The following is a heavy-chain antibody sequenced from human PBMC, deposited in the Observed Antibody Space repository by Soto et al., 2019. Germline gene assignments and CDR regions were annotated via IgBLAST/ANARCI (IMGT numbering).Heavy chain of an antibody. D-gene: IGHD3-3*01. V-gene: IGHV3-9*01. CDR3: AKERQLCNTINCWTWATVGADV. CDR2: FSWNSGII. J-gene: IGHJ6*01. Sequence: EMQLVGSGGGLVQPGRSLRLSCAASGFTFDDYTMPWVRQAPGKGLEWVSGFSWNSGIIVYGDSVKGRFTISRDNAKKSLYLQMESLSAADTALYFCAKERQLCNTINCWTWATVGADVWGQGTTVTVSS. CDR1: GFTFDDYT.